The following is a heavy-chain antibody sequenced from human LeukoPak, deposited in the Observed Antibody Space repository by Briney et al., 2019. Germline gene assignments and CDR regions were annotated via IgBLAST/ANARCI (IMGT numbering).Heavy chain of an antibody. V-gene: IGHV3-53*01. D-gene: IGHD5-12*01. CDR2: IYSGGTT. CDR1: GFYVNTNY. CDR3: AKGGFFSFDM. Sequence: GGSLRLSCAASGFYVNTNYMNWVRQAPGKGLEWVSVIYSGGTTYYADSVMGRFTISRDNSKSTLDLQMHSLRAEDTAIYFCAKGGFFSFDMWGQGTKVTVSS. J-gene: IGHJ3*02.